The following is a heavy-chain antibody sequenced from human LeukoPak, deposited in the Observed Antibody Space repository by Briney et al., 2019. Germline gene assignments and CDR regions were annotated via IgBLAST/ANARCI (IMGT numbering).Heavy chain of an antibody. D-gene: IGHD6-19*01. Sequence: GESLKISCKGSGYSFTNYWIGWVRQMPGKGLEWMGVIYPGDSDTRHSPSFQGQVSISADKSISTAYLQWTSLKASDTAMYYCARLGWYIDYWGQGTLLTVSS. CDR1: GYSFTNYW. J-gene: IGHJ4*02. CDR2: IYPGDSDT. CDR3: ARLGWYIDY. V-gene: IGHV5-51*01.